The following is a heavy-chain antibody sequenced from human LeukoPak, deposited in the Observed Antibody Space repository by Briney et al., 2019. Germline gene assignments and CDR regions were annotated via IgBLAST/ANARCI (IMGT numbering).Heavy chain of an antibody. V-gene: IGHV4-61*01. Sequence: PSETLSLTCTVSGGSVSSGSYYWSWIRQPPGKGLEWIGYIYYSGSTNYNPSLKSRVTISVDTSKNQFSLKLSSVTAADTAVYYCARDMGGRYSHGFDYWGQGTLVTVSS. CDR3: ARDMGGRYSHGFDY. CDR1: GGSVSSGSYY. D-gene: IGHD5-18*01. CDR2: IYYSGST. J-gene: IGHJ4*02.